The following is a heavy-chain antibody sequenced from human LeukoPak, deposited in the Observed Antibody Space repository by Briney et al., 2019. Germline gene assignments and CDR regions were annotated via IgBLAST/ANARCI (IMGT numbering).Heavy chain of an antibody. CDR2: INPNSGGT. V-gene: IGHV1-2*04. D-gene: IGHD6-19*01. J-gene: IGHJ5*02. CDR1: GYTFTGYY. Sequence: GASVKVSCKASGYTFTGYYMHWVRQAPGQGLEWKGWINPNSGGTNYAQKFQGWVTMTRDTSISTAYMELSRLRSDDTAVYYCAREEYSSGWYAYNWFDPWGQGTLVTVSS. CDR3: AREEYSSGWYAYNWFDP.